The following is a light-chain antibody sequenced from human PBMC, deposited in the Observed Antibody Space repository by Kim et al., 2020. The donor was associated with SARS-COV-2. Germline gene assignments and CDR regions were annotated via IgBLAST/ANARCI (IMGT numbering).Light chain of an antibody. Sequence: SYELTQPPXXSVAPGQTATTTCGGNNIGSKYVHWYQQKPGLAPLVVIYYDKDRPAGIPERFSGSKSGNTATLTISRVEGGDEADYYCQVWDSSSDHFVFGIGTQLTVL. V-gene: IGLV3-21*04. CDR2: YDK. CDR3: QVWDSSSDHFV. CDR1: NIGSKY. J-gene: IGLJ1*01.